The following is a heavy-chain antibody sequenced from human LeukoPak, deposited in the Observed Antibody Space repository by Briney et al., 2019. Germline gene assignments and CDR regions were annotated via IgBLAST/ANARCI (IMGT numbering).Heavy chain of an antibody. CDR1: GYTFTGYY. Sequence: ASVKVSCKASGYTFTGYYMHWVRQAPGKGLEWMGGFDPEDGETIYAQKFQGRVTMTEDTSTDTAYMELSSLRSEDTAVYYCAIGPKWELYFDYWGQGTLVTVSS. CDR2: FDPEDGET. J-gene: IGHJ4*02. CDR3: AIGPKWELYFDY. V-gene: IGHV1-24*01. D-gene: IGHD1-26*01.